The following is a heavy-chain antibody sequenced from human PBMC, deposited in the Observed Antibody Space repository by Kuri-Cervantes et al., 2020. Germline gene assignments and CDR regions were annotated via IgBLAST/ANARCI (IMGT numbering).Heavy chain of an antibody. CDR3: ARLVVGSGNDY. J-gene: IGHJ4*02. CDR1: GASISSYY. V-gene: IGHV4-4*07. Sequence: SETLSLTCSVSGASISSYYWTWIRQPAGKGLEWIGRIFSSGSTDYNPSLKSRVTLSGDKSKNQFSLKFDSVTAADTAVYYCARLVVGSGNDYWGQGTLVTVSS. CDR2: IFSSGST. D-gene: IGHD6-19*01.